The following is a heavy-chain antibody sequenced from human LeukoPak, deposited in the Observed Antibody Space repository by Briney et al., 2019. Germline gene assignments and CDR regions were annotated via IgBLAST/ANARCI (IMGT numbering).Heavy chain of an antibody. D-gene: IGHD1-26*01. Sequence: GGSLRLSCAASGFTFNRYAMHWVRQAPGKGLEWVAVIWYDGSKKYYADSVKGRFTISRDNSKNTLDLQMDSLRAEDTAVYYCARMSGSHIDYWGQGTLVTVSS. J-gene: IGHJ4*02. CDR3: ARMSGSHIDY. CDR2: IWYDGSKK. V-gene: IGHV3-33*08. CDR1: GFTFNRYA.